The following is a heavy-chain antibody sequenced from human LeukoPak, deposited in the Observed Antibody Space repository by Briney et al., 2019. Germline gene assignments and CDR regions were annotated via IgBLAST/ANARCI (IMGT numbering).Heavy chain of an antibody. D-gene: IGHD6-13*01. CDR2: IYYSGST. J-gene: IGHJ4*02. CDR1: GGSISSGGYY. V-gene: IGHV4-31*03. CDR3: ARDSAAAGTGSFDY. Sequence: SETLSLTCTVSGGSISSGGYYWSWIRQHPGKGLEWIGYIYYSGSTYYNPSLKSRVTISVDTSKNQFSLKLSSVTAADTAVYYCARDSAAAGTGSFDYWGQGTLVTVSS.